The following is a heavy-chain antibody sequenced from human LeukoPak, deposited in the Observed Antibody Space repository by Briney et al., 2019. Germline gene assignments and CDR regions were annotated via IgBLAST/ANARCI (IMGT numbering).Heavy chain of an antibody. J-gene: IGHJ5*02. V-gene: IGHV3-21*01. CDR1: GFTFSSYS. CDR2: ISSSSSYI. CDR3: ARNRPQGWFDP. Sequence: GGSLRLSCAASGFTFSSYSMNWVRRAPGKGLEWVSSISSSSSYIYYADSVKGRFTISRDNAKNSLYLQMNSLRAEDTAVYYCARNRPQGWFDPWGQGTLVTVSS.